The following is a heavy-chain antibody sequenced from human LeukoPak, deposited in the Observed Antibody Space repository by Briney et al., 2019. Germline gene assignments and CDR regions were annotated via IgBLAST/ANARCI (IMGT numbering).Heavy chain of an antibody. D-gene: IGHD4-11*01. V-gene: IGHV3-7*01. CDR3: ARGSAVTANNFDF. J-gene: IGHJ4*02. CDR1: GFTFSSYW. CDR2: IKQDESEK. Sequence: PGGSLRLSCVVSGFTFSSYWMSWVRQAPGKGLEWVANIKQDESEKYYVDSVKGRFTISRDNAKNSLYLQMNSLRAEDTAVYYCARGSAVTANNFDFWGQGTLVTVSS.